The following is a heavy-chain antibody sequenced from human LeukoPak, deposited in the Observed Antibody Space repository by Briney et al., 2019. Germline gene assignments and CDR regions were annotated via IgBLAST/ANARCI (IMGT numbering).Heavy chain of an antibody. CDR3: ARGGSRFGGFYFDY. Sequence: SETLSLTCTVSADSISSSGHYWTWIRQHPGKGPETIGFIHFSGSTNHNPSLKSRVAISVDASKNRFSLRLSSVTSADTAVYYCARGGSRFGGFYFDYWGQGILVTVSS. D-gene: IGHD3-10*01. J-gene: IGHJ4*02. CDR2: IHFSGST. CDR1: ADSISSSGHY. V-gene: IGHV4-31*03.